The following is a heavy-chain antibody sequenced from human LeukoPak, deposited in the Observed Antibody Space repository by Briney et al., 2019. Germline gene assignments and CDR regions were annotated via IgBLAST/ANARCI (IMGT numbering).Heavy chain of an antibody. V-gene: IGHV4-59*12. D-gene: IGHD3-9*01. CDR1: GDSISSYY. CDR2: IQNSGIT. Sequence: SETLSLTCSVSGDSISSYYWSWIRQSPGKGLEWIGYIQNSGITSYSPSLRSRVTISVDTSKKQFFLNLTSVTAADTAVYYCARDGPYYDVLTGYPPFDYWGQGTLVTVSS. CDR3: ARDGPYYDVLTGYPPFDY. J-gene: IGHJ4*02.